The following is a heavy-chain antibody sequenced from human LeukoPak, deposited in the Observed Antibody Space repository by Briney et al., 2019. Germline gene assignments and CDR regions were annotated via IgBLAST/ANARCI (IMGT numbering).Heavy chain of an antibody. CDR1: GFTFSNYG. CDR3: AITLGDYYYGMDV. CDR2: ISYDGSNK. V-gene: IGHV3-30*03. Sequence: PGGSLRLSCAASGFTFSNYGMHWVRQAPGKGLEWVAVISYDGSNKYYADSVKGRFTISRDNSKNTLYLQMNSLRAEDTAVYYCAITLGDYYYGMDVWGQGTTVTVSS. J-gene: IGHJ6*02. D-gene: IGHD3-16*01.